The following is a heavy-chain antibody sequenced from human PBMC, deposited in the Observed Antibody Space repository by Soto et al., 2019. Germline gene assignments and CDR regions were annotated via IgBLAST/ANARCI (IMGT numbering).Heavy chain of an antibody. V-gene: IGHV6-1*01. CDR2: TLYRSSKWYN. J-gene: IGHJ6*02. Sequence: SQTLSLTCAISGDSVSTNIAAWSWIRQSPSRGLEWLGRTLYRSSKWYNEYAVSVKSRMTINPDTSKNQFSLQLDSVTPEDTAVYYCARDAAPTLNYPHGMDVWGQGTAVTVSS. CDR1: GDSVSTNIAA. D-gene: IGHD1-7*01. CDR3: ARDAAPTLNYPHGMDV.